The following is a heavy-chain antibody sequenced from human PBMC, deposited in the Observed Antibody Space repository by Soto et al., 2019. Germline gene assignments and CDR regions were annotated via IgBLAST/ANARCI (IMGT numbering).Heavy chain of an antibody. CDR2: IYWDDDK. V-gene: IGHV2-5*02. J-gene: IGHJ4*02. CDR1: GFSLSTTGVG. CDR3: ARERANSYYFDY. Sequence: QITLEESGPRLVNPTQTLTLTCTFSGFSLSTTGVGVGWIRQPPGKALEWLALIYWDDDKRYSPSLKSRLTITKDTSKNQVVLTMTNMDPVDTATYYCARERANSYYFDYWGQGTLVTVSS.